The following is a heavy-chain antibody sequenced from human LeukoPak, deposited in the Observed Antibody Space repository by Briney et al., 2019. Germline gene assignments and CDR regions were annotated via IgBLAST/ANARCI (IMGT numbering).Heavy chain of an antibody. V-gene: IGHV4-34*12. CDR1: GGSFSGYY. CDR2: IIHSGST. D-gene: IGHD1-26*01. J-gene: IGHJ4*02. Sequence: SETLSLTCGVYGGSFSGYYWTWIRQFPGMGLEWIGEIIHSGSTNYNPSLTSRVTLSVDTSKNQFSLQLSSVTAADTAVYYCARVSSGSILFDYWGQGTLVTVSS. CDR3: ARVSSGSILFDY.